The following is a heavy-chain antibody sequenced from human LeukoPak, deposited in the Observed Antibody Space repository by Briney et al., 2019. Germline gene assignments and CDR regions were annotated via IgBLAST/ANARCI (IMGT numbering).Heavy chain of an antibody. CDR3: AYGSNSAADH. CDR2: IYYGGTN. J-gene: IGHJ4*02. CDR1: GGSISSWTYY. D-gene: IGHD4-23*01. V-gene: IGHV4-39*01. Sequence: PSETLSLTCTVSGGSISSWTYYWGWIRQPPGKGLEWIGTIYYGGTNYYNPSLKSPVTISVDTSKYQFSLNLNSVTAADTAVYYCAYGSNSAADHWGQGTPVTVSS.